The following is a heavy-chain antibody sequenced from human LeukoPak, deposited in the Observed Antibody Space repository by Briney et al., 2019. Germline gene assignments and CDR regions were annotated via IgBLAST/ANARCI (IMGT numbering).Heavy chain of an antibody. CDR1: GGTFSSYA. CDR2: ISAYNGNT. Sequence: ASVKVSCKASGGTFSSYAISWVRQAPGQGLEWMGWISAYNGNTNYAQKLQGRVTMTTDTSTSTAYMELRSLRSDDTAVYYCARVSAVAALDYWGQGTLVTVSS. V-gene: IGHV1-18*01. D-gene: IGHD6-19*01. J-gene: IGHJ4*02. CDR3: ARVSAVAALDY.